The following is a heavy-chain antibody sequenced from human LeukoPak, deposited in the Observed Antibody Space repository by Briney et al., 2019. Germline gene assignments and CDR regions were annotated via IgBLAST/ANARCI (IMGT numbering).Heavy chain of an antibody. CDR2: ISGSGGST. V-gene: IGHV3-23*01. J-gene: IGHJ4*02. D-gene: IGHD6-13*01. CDR1: GFTLSSYA. CDR3: AKYSSSWYVGGYYFDY. Sequence: GGSLRLSCAASGFTLSSYAMSWVRQAPGKGLEWVSAISGSGGSTYYADSVKGRFTISRDNSKNTLYLQMNSLRAEGTAVYYCAKYSSSWYVGGYYFDYWGQGTLVTVSS.